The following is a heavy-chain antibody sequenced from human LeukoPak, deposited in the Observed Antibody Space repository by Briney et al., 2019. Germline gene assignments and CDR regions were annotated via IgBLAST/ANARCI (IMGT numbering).Heavy chain of an antibody. Sequence: GGSLRLSCAASGFTFSSYGMHWVRQAPGKGLEWMAFIRYDGSNKYYADSVKGRFTISRDNSKNTLYLQMNSLRAEDTAVYYCAKDQGYCSGGSCYGGGFDYWGQGTLVTVSS. D-gene: IGHD2-15*01. CDR1: GFTFSSYG. CDR3: AKDQGYCSGGSCYGGGFDY. V-gene: IGHV3-30*02. J-gene: IGHJ4*02. CDR2: IRYDGSNK.